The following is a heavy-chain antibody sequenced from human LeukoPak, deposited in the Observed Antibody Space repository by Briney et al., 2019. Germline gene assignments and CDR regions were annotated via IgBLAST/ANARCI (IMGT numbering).Heavy chain of an antibody. V-gene: IGHV3-23*01. J-gene: IGHJ4*02. CDR2: ISGSGGST. CDR3: AKDEEYGDLSS. Sequence: PGGTLRLSCAASGFTFSSYGMSWVRQAPGKGLEWVSAISGSGGSTYYADSVKGRFTISRDNSKNTLYLQMNSLRAEDTAVYYCAKDEEYGDLSSWGQGTLVTVSS. CDR1: GFTFSSYG. D-gene: IGHD4-17*01.